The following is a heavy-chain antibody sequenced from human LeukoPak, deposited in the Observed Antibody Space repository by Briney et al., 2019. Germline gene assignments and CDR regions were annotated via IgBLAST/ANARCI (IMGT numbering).Heavy chain of an antibody. D-gene: IGHD3-16*01. J-gene: IGHJ4*02. Sequence: GGSLRLSCAASGFTFDDYGMSWVRQAPGKGLEWVSGINWNGGSTGYADSVKGRLTISRDNAKNSLYLQMNSLRAEDTALYYCARTYSGYVWGTFDYWGQGTLVTVSS. CDR2: INWNGGST. V-gene: IGHV3-20*04. CDR3: ARTYSGYVWGTFDY. CDR1: GFTFDDYG.